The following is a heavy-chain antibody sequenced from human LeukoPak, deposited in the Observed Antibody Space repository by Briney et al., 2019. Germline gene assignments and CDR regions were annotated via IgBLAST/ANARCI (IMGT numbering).Heavy chain of an antibody. CDR1: GFTFNNHA. V-gene: IGHV3-23*01. CDR3: AKGRVVTTSPLNY. D-gene: IGHD2-21*02. CDR2: ISGGGGST. Sequence: PGRSLRLSCAASGFTFNNHAMNWVRQAPGKGLEWVSSISGGGGSTNYADSVKGRFTISRDNSKNTLSLEMNSLRADDTAVYFCAKGRVVTTSPLNYWGQGTLVTVSS. J-gene: IGHJ4*02.